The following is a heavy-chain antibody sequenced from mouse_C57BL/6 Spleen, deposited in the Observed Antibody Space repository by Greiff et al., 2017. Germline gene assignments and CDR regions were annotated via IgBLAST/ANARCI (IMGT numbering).Heavy chain of an antibody. CDR2: IDPSDSYT. CDR3: ARVRGGGYAMDY. V-gene: IGHV1-69*01. Sequence: QVQLQQPGAELVMPGASVKLSCKASGYTFTSYWMHWVKQRPGQGLEWIGEIDPSDSYTNYNQKFKGKSTLTVDKSSSTAYMQLSSLTSEDSAVYYCARVRGGGYAMDYWGQGTSVTVSS. J-gene: IGHJ4*01. CDR1: GYTFTSYW.